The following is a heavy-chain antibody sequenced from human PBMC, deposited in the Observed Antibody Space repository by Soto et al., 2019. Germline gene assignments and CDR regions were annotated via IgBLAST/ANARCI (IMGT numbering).Heavy chain of an antibody. V-gene: IGHV4-31*03. Sequence: QVQLQESGPGLVKSSETLSLTCTVSGGSISSGGYYWSWIRQHPGKGLEWIGYIYYDGSTYYNPSRKSRMTISVDMSKNQFSLKLRSVTAADTAVYYCAGDCLPSSSCYSDGAFHIWGQGTMVTVSA. J-gene: IGHJ3*02. CDR3: AGDCLPSSSCYSDGAFHI. CDR1: GGSISSGGYY. CDR2: IYYDGST. D-gene: IGHD6-13*01.